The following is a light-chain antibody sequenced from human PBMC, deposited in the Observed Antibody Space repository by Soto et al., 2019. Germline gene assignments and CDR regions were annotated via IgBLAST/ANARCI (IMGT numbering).Light chain of an antibody. Sequence: EIVMTQSPATLSVSPGERATLSCRASQSVSSNLAWYQQKPGQAPRLLIYGASTRATGIPARFGGSGSGTDFTLTISSLQSEDLAVYYCQQYNLWPQTFGQGTNVEIK. CDR2: GAS. J-gene: IGKJ1*01. V-gene: IGKV3-15*01. CDR1: QSVSSN. CDR3: QQYNLWPQT.